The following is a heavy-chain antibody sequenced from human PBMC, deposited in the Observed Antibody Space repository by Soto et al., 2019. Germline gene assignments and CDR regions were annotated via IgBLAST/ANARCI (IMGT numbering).Heavy chain of an antibody. CDR3: ANVFVRQFYYGSGGYGMDV. CDR1: GFTFSSYA. J-gene: IGHJ6*02. CDR2: ISGSGGST. V-gene: IGHV3-23*01. D-gene: IGHD3-10*01. Sequence: AGGFLRLSCAASGFTFSSYAMGWVRQAPGKGLEWVSAISGSGGSTYYADSVKGRFTISRDNSKNTLYLQMNSLRAEDTAVYYCANVFVRQFYYGSGGYGMDVWGQGTTVTVSS.